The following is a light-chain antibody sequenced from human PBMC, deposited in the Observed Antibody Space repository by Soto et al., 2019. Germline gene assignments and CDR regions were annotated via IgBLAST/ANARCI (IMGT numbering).Light chain of an antibody. CDR1: QSVSSS. J-gene: IGKJ2*01. CDR3: QLRNDWPPYT. CDR2: DAS. V-gene: IGKV3-11*01. Sequence: EIVLTQSPATLSLSPGERTTLSCRASQSVSSSLAWYQQKPGQAPRLLIYDASNRATGIPARFSGSGSGTDFILTISSLEPEDFAVYYCQLRNDWPPYTFGQGTKLEIK.